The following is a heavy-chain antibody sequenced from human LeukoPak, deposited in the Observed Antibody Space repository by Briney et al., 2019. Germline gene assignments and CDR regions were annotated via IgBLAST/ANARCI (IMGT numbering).Heavy chain of an antibody. J-gene: IGHJ4*02. CDR2: IYYSGST. D-gene: IGHD1-26*01. CDR1: GASISSSY. Sequence: PSETLSLTCAVPGASISSSYWSWIRQPPGRGLEWIGYIYYSGSTNYNPTLKSRVTISVDTSKNQFSLKLSSVTAADTAVYYCAGDLHGTYDYFDYWGQGTLVTVSS. V-gene: IGHV4-59*01. CDR3: AGDLHGTYDYFDY.